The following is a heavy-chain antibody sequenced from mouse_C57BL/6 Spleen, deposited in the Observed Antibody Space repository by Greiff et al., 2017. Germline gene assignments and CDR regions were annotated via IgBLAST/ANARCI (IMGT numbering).Heavy chain of an antibody. Sequence: EVQLVESGGDLVKPGGSLKLSCAASGFTFSSYGMSWVRQTPDKRLEWVATISRGGSYTYYPDSVKGRFTISRDNAKNTLYLQMSSLKSEDTSLCSCARHVRCEGFADWGHGILVTVA. J-gene: IGHJ3*01. CDR3: ARHVRCEGFAD. CDR1: GFTFSSYG. CDR2: ISRGGSYT. V-gene: IGHV5-6*01.